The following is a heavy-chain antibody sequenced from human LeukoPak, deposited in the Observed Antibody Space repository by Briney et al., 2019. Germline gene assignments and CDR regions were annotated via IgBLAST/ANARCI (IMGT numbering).Heavy chain of an antibody. J-gene: IGHJ2*01. CDR1: GYTFTSHS. D-gene: IGHD3-10*01. Sequence: ASVKVSCKASGYTFTSHSIHWVRQAPGEGLEWMGIINPITGSTNYAQKFQGTVTMTRDTSTSTVYMDLRSLRSEDMAVYYCARDTIWGRGSYLDVWGRGTLVTVSS. V-gene: IGHV1-46*01. CDR3: ARDTIWGRGSYLDV. CDR2: INPITGST.